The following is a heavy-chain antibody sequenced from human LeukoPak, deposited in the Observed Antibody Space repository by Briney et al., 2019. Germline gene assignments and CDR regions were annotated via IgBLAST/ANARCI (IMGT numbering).Heavy chain of an antibody. CDR3: AKTGASGGSSWYPY. CDR2: ISGSGGST. V-gene: IGHV3-23*01. J-gene: IGHJ4*02. CDR1: GFTFSSYA. D-gene: IGHD2-15*01. Sequence: GGSLRLSCAASGFTFSSYAMSWVRQAPGKGLEWASAISGSGGSTYYADSVKGRFTISRDNSKNTLYLQMNSLRAEDTAVYYCAKTGASGGSSWYPYWGQGTLVTVSS.